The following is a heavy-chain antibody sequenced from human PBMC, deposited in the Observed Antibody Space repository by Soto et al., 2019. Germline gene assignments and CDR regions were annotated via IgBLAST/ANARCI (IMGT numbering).Heavy chain of an antibody. CDR3: ARGVGGRVYNWNYVGFADYYYYGMDV. J-gene: IGHJ6*02. CDR1: GGTFSSYA. V-gene: IGHV1-69*06. CDR2: IIPIFGTA. Sequence: QVQLVQSGAEVKKPGSSVKVSCKASGGTFSSYAISWVRQAPGQGLEWMGGIIPIFGTANYAQKFQGRVTITADKSTSTAYMELSSLRSEDTAVYYCARGVGGRVYNWNYVGFADYYYYGMDVWGQGTTVTVSS. D-gene: IGHD1-7*01.